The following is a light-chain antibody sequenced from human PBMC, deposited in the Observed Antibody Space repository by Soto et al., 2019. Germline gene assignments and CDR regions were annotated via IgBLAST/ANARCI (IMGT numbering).Light chain of an antibody. CDR3: QQYHTSSIT. V-gene: IGKV1-5*01. Sequence: DIHITHSPSTLSASVGDRVTITCRASQTISSWLAWYQQKPGKAPNLLIYDASTLERGVPSRFSGTGSGTEFTLTIDRLQPDDFATYYCQQYHTSSITFGQGTRLEIK. CDR2: DAS. J-gene: IGKJ5*01. CDR1: QTISSW.